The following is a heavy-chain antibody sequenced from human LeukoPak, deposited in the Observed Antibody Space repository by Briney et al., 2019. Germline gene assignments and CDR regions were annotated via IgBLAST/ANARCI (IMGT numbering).Heavy chain of an antibody. CDR2: ISWDGGST. D-gene: IGHD5-24*01. CDR1: GFTFDDYT. V-gene: IGHV3-43*01. J-gene: IGHJ4*02. Sequence: PGGSLRLSCAASGFTFDDYTMHWVRHAPGKGLEWVSLISWDGGSTYYADSVKGRFTISRDNSKNSLYLQMNSLRTEDTALYYCANLMATPSDYWGQGTLVTVSS. CDR3: ANLMATPSDY.